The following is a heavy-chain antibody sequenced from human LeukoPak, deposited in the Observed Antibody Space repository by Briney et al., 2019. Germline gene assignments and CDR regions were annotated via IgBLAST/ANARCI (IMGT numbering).Heavy chain of an antibody. CDR3: AKVGPYCSGGSCHIYYFDY. Sequence: GRSLRLSCAASGFTFSSYGMHWVRQAPGKGLEWVAVIWYDGSHKYYADSVKGRFTISRDNSKNTLYLQMNSLRAEDTAVYYCAKVGPYCSGGSCHIYYFDYWGQGTLVTVSS. CDR2: IWYDGSHK. J-gene: IGHJ4*02. V-gene: IGHV3-33*06. CDR1: GFTFSSYG. D-gene: IGHD2-15*01.